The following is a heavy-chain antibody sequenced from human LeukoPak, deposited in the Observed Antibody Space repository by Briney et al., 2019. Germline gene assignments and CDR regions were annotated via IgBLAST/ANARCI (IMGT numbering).Heavy chain of an antibody. D-gene: IGHD2-15*01. CDR3: ATRVVAATDLRDY. CDR1: GGSISSYY. V-gene: IGHV4-59*12. J-gene: IGHJ4*02. CDR2: IYYSGST. Sequence: NASETLSLTCTVSGGSISSYYWSWIRQPPGKGLEWIGYIYYSGSTNYNPSLKSRVTISVDTSKNQFSLKLSSVTAADTAVYYCATRVVAATDLRDYWGQGTLVTVSS.